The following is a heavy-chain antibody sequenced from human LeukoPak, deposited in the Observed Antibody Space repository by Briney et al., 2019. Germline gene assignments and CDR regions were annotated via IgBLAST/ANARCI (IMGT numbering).Heavy chain of an antibody. CDR1: GISISTYY. CDR2: IYYSGGT. Sequence: SETLSLTCSVSGISISTYYWSWIRQTPGKGPEWIGYIYYSGGTYYNPSLKSRVTISIDTSRNQFSLRLSSVTAADSAVYYCARDLRGYYDFWTGNKDGMDVWGQGTTVTVSS. CDR3: ARDLRGYYDFWTGNKDGMDV. V-gene: IGHV4-59*01. J-gene: IGHJ6*02. D-gene: IGHD3-3*01.